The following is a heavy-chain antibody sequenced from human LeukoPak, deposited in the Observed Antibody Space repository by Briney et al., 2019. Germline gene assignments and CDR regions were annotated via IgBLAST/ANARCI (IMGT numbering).Heavy chain of an antibody. CDR3: ATRAETGDYNWFDP. D-gene: IGHD7-27*01. Sequence: ASVKVSCKVSGYTLTELSMHWVRQAPGKGLEWMGGFDPEDGETIYAQKFQGRVTMTEDTSTDTAYMGLSSLRSEDTAVYYCATRAETGDYNWFDPWGQGTLVTVSS. CDR1: GYTLTELS. V-gene: IGHV1-24*01. J-gene: IGHJ5*02. CDR2: FDPEDGET.